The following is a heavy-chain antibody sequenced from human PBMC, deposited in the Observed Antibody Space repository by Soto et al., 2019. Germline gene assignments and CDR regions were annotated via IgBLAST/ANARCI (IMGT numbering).Heavy chain of an antibody. CDR2: INHSGST. CDR3: ARRALFMSTYYMDV. J-gene: IGHJ6*03. V-gene: IGHV4-34*01. CDR1: GGSFSGYY. Sequence: PSETLSLSCAVYGGSFSGYYWSWIRQPPGKGLEWIGEINHSGSTNYNPSLKSRVTISVDTSKNQFSLKLSSVTAADTAVYYCARRALFMSTYYMDVWVKGTTVT. D-gene: IGHD3-16*01.